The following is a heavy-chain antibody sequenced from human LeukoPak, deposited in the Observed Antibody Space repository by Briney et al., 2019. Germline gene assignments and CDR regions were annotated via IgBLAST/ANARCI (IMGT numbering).Heavy chain of an antibody. CDR1: GYTFTSYD. Sequence: GASVKVSCKASGYTFTSYDINWVRQATGQGLEWMGWMNPNSGNTGYAQKFQGRVTMTRNTSISTAYMELSSLRSEDTAVYYCAGRLLGYCSSSSCNSYYFDYWGQGALVTVSS. CDR3: AGRLLGYCSSSSCNSYYFDY. CDR2: MNPNSGNT. D-gene: IGHD2-2*01. J-gene: IGHJ4*02. V-gene: IGHV1-8*01.